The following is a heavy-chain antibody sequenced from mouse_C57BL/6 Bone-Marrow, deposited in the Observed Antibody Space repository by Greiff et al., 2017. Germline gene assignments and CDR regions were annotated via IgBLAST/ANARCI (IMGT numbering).Heavy chain of an antibody. V-gene: IGHV1-81*01. D-gene: IGHD2-12*01. Sequence: LQESGAELARPGASVKMSCKASGYTFTSYGISWVKQRTGPGLEWIGEIYPRSGNTYYNEKFKGKATLTADKSSSTAYMELRSLTSEDSAVYFCARSGYSGYFDYWGQGTTLTVSS. CDR2: IYPRSGNT. CDR3: ARSGYSGYFDY. CDR1: GYTFTSYG. J-gene: IGHJ2*01.